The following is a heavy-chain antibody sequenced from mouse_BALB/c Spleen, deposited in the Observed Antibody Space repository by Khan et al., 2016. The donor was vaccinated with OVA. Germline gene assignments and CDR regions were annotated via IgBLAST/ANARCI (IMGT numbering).Heavy chain of an antibody. CDR3: ARGGAYYRYDGWFAY. Sequence: QVQLQQSGAELARPGASVKMSCKASGYTFTSYTMHWVKQRPGQGLEWIGYINPNNDYTNYNQKFRDKATLTADKSSSTAYMQLSSLTSEDSAVYYCARGGAYYRYDGWFAYWGQGTLVTVSA. J-gene: IGHJ3*01. CDR1: GYTFTSYT. D-gene: IGHD2-14*01. CDR2: INPNNDYT. V-gene: IGHV1-4*01.